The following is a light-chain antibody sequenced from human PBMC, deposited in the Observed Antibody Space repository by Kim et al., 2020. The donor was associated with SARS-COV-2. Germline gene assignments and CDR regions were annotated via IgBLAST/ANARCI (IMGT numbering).Light chain of an antibody. V-gene: IGKV1-9*01. Sequence: ASVGARVTITCRASQGIGSYLAWYQQKPGKAPKLLIYAASTLQSGVPSRFSGSGSGTEFTLTIGSLQPEDFATYYCQQLNSYPRTFGQGTKVDIK. CDR3: QQLNSYPRT. CDR2: AAS. CDR1: QGIGSY. J-gene: IGKJ1*01.